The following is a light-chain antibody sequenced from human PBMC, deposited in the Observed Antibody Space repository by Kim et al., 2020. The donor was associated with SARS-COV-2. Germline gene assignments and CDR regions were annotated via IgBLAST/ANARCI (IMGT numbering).Light chain of an antibody. CDR3: QQYDWEPYT. CDR2: GTS. J-gene: IGKJ2*01. Sequence: EIVLTQSPGTLSLSPGERATLSCRASQSVASNHLAWFQQKPGQTPRLLIYGTSSRATGIADRFSAGGSGTDFTLTISRLEPEDFAIYYCQQYDWEPYTFGQGTKLEI. CDR1: QSVASNH. V-gene: IGKV3-20*01.